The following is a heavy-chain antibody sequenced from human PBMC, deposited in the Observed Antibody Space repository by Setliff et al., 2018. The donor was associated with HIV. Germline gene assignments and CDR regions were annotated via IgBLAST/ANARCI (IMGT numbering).Heavy chain of an antibody. CDR1: GESLSGYY. Sequence: SETLSLTCTVAGESLSGYYWTWIRQSPGKGLEWIGTLYYSGEIRYNPSLKSRVTISVDTSKNQFSLNLTSVTAADTAIYYCVRHLLDYNFWSGYSTQNCFNYWGQGALVTVSS. CDR2: LYYSGEI. CDR3: VRHLLDYNFWSGYSTQNCFNY. V-gene: IGHV4-59*08. J-gene: IGHJ4*02. D-gene: IGHD3-3*01.